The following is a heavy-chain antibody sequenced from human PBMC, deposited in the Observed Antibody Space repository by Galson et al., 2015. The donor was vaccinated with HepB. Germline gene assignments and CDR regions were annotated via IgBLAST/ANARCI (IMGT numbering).Heavy chain of an antibody. CDR2: ITPSGDNT. D-gene: IGHD6-19*01. Sequence: SLRLSCAASGFTFSYYAMSWVRQAPGKGLEWISAITPSGDNTYSADSMKGRFTISRDNSQNTLCLQMNSLRADDTATYFCAKVFPEKTDGWYRQALYYFDSWGQGTRVTVSS. CDR1: GFTFSYYA. V-gene: IGHV3-23*01. J-gene: IGHJ4*02. CDR3: AKVFPEKTDGWYRQALYYFDS.